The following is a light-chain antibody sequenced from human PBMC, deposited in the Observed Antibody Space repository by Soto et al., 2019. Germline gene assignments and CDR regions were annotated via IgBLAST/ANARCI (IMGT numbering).Light chain of an antibody. CDR3: QQYNNWPLT. V-gene: IGKV3-15*01. J-gene: IGKJ5*01. Sequence: EIVLTQSPGTLSLSPGERATLSCRASQSVSSSYLAWYQQKPGQAPRLLIYGASSRATGIPVRFSGSGSGTEFTLTISSLQSEGFAVYYCQQYNNWPLTFGQGTRLEI. CDR1: QSVSSSY. CDR2: GAS.